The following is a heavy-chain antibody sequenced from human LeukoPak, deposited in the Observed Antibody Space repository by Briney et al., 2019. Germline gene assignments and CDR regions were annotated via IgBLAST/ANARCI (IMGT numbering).Heavy chain of an antibody. V-gene: IGHV1-69*13. CDR3: ARAHIAAAGTYYYYYGMDV. D-gene: IGHD6-13*01. CDR1: GGTFSSYA. J-gene: IGHJ6*02. Sequence: ASVKVSCKASGGTFSSYAISWVRQAPGQGLEWMGGIIPIFGTANYAQKFQGRVTITADESTSTAYMELSSLRSEDTAVYYCARAHIAAAGTYYYYYGMDVWGQGTTVTVSS. CDR2: IIPIFGTA.